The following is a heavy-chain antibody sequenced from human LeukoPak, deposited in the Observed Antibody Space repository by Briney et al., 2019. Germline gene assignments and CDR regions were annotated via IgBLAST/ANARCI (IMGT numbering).Heavy chain of an antibody. CDR2: IYYSGSA. V-gene: IGHV4-31*03. CDR3: ARDTDRGGMDV. CDR1: GGSISSGGYY. D-gene: IGHD1-14*01. J-gene: IGHJ6*04. Sequence: PQTLSLTCTVSGGSISSGGYYWSWIRQHPGKGLEWIGYIYYSGSAYYNPSLKSRVTISVDTSKNQFSLKLSSVTAADTAVYYCARDTDRGGMDVWGKGTTVTVSS.